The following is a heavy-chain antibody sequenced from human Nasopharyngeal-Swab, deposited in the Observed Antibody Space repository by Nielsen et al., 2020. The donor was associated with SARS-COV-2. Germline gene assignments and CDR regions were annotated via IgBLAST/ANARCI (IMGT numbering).Heavy chain of an antibody. Sequence: ASVKVSCKASGYTFTSYYMHWVRQAPGQRLEWMGWINAGNGNTKYSQKFQGRVTITRDTSASTAYMELSSLRSEDTAVYYCARGVVAVAGPDFDYWGQGTLVTVSS. D-gene: IGHD6-19*01. CDR3: ARGVVAVAGPDFDY. CDR2: INAGNGNT. J-gene: IGHJ4*02. V-gene: IGHV1-3*01. CDR1: GYTFTSYY.